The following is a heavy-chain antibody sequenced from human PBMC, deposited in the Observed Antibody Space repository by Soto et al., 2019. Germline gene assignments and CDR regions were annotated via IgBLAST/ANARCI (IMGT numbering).Heavy chain of an antibody. CDR2: ISGSGERT. V-gene: IGHV3-23*01. CDR3: AKVKEGASDC. J-gene: IGHJ4*02. D-gene: IGHD1-26*01. Sequence: EVQLLESGGGLVQPGGSLRLSCAASGFTFSSYAMSWVRQAPGKGLEWVSIISGSGERTYYADSVKGRFTISRDNSKKTLYLQMNSRRAEDTALYYCAKVKEGASDCWGQGTLVTVSS. CDR1: GFTFSSYA.